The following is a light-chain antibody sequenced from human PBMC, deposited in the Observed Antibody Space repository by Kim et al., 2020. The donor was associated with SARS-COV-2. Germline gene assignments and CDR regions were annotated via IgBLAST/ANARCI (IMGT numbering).Light chain of an antibody. CDR1: SSNIGNNA. J-gene: IGLJ3*02. V-gene: IGLV1-44*01. CDR2: GNN. Sequence: GQRVSISCSGSSSNIGNNAVSWYQQFPGTAPKLLIYGNNQRPSGIPDRFSGSKSGTSASLGITGLQSEDEADYYCGTWDSSLNALVFGGGTQLPVL. CDR3: GTWDSSLNALV.